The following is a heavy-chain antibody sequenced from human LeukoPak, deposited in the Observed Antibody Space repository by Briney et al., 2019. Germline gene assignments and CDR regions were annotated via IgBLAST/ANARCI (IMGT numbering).Heavy chain of an antibody. CDR1: GFTFSSYA. V-gene: IGHV3-30-3*01. CDR3: ARWDIAVAGNYFDY. J-gene: IGHJ4*02. CDR2: ISYDGSNK. D-gene: IGHD6-19*01. Sequence: GRSLRLSCAASGFTFSSYAMHWVRQAPGKGLEWVAVISYDGSNKYYADSVKGRFTISRDNSKNTLYLQMNSRRAEDTAVYYCARWDIAVAGNYFDYWGQGTLVTVSS.